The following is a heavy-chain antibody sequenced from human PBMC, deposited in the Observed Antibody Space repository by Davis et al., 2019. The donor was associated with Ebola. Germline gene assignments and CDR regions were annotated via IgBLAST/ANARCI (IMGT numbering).Heavy chain of an antibody. Sequence: SETLSLTCTVSGYSINTYHWTWIRQPPGRGLEWIGYIYGDSTKYNASLQSRVTISVDTSKNQFSLKLKSVTAADTAVYFCARPRDLGYGDPFDLWGRGAVVTVSP. CDR1: GYSINTYH. D-gene: IGHD2-15*01. CDR2: IYGDST. V-gene: IGHV4-59*08. J-gene: IGHJ3*01. CDR3: ARPRDLGYGDPFDL.